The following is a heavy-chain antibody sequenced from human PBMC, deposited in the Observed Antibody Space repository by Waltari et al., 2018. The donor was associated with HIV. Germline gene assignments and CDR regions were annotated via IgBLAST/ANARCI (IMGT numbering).Heavy chain of an antibody. V-gene: IGHV1-69*01. J-gene: IGHJ3*02. CDR1: GGTFSNSA. D-gene: IGHD5-18*01. Sequence: QVQPVQSGAEVKKPGSSVKVSCKASGGTFSNSAINWVRQAPGQGLEWMGGIIPSCGSPNYAQKFQGRVTITADESTSTVYMKLSSLRSEDTAVYYCASASRDTAMGAFDIWGQGTMVTVSS. CDR2: IIPSCGSP. CDR3: ASASRDTAMGAFDI.